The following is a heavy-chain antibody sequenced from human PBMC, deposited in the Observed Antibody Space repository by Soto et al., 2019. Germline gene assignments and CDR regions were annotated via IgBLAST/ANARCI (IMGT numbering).Heavy chain of an antibody. CDR3: ARAWVAGTDYYYHGMDV. J-gene: IGHJ6*02. D-gene: IGHD6-19*01. Sequence: GGSLRLSCAASGFTFSSYAMHWVRQAPGKGLEWVAVISYDGSKKYYADSVKGRFTISRDNSKNTLYLQMNSLRAEDTAVHYCARAWVAGTDYYYHGMDVWGQGTTVTVSS. V-gene: IGHV3-30-3*01. CDR2: ISYDGSKK. CDR1: GFTFSSYA.